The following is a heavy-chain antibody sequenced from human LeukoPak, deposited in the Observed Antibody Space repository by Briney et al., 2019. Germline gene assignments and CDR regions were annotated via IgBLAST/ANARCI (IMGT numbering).Heavy chain of an antibody. D-gene: IGHD3-22*01. CDR2: INAGNGNT. V-gene: IGHV1-3*01. CDR1: GYTFTSYA. Sequence: ASVNVSCKASGYTFTSYAMHWVRQAPGQRLEWMGWINAGNGNTKYSQKFQGRVTITRDTSASTAYMELSSLRSEDTAVYYCARVPRLSSGYFINWFDPWGQGTLVTVSS. CDR3: ARVPRLSSGYFINWFDP. J-gene: IGHJ5*02.